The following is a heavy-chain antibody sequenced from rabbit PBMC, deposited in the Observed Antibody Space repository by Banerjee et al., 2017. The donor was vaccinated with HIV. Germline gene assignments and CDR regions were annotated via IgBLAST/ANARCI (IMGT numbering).Heavy chain of an antibody. CDR3: ARGFYAGAAGYGYAPYFNL. J-gene: IGHJ4*01. Sequence: WGGPGGDLARPGQSLNLTCTPPGWPSRTTNSMAWAGQPPGKGLEWIACIYTSSGSTWYASWAKGRFTISKTSSTTVTLQMTSLTAADTATYFCARGFYAGAAGYGYAPYFNLWGPGTLVTVS. CDR2: IYTSSGST. CDR1: GWPSRTTNS. V-gene: IGHV1S40*01. D-gene: IGHD6-1*01.